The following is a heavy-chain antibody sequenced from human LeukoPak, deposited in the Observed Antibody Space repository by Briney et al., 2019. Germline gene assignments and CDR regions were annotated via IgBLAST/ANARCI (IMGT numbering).Heavy chain of an antibody. V-gene: IGHV1-8*01. J-gene: IGHJ4*02. D-gene: IGHD3-10*01. CDR2: MNPNSGNT. CDR3: ARGVYYGSGSYHY. CDR1: GYTFTSYD. Sequence: ASVKVSCKASGYTFTSYDINGVRQATGKGLECMGWMNPNSGNTGYEQKFQGRVTMARNTSISTAYMDLSSLRSEDTAVYYCARGVYYGSGSYHYWGQGTLVTVSS.